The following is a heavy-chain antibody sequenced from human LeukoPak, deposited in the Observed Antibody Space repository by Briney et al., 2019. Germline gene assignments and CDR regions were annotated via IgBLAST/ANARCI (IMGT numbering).Heavy chain of an antibody. V-gene: IGHV3-7*03. CDR1: GFTFSSYW. J-gene: IGHJ4*02. D-gene: IGHD2-2*01. Sequence: GGSLRLSCAASGFTFSSYWMSWVRQAPGKGLEWVANIKQDGSEKYYVDSVKGRFTISRGNAKNSLYLQMNSLRAEDTAVYYCARRRCSSTSCFFDYWGQGTLVTVSS. CDR3: ARRRCSSTSCFFDY. CDR2: IKQDGSEK.